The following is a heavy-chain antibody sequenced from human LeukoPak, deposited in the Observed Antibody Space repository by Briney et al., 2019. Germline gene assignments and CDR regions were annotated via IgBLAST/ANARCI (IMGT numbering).Heavy chain of an antibody. CDR2: IYYSGST. J-gene: IGHJ4*02. D-gene: IGHD3-22*01. V-gene: IGHV4-30-4*01. CDR1: GGSISSGDYY. Sequence: PSQTLSLTCTVSGGSISSGDYYWRWTRQPPGKGLEWIGYIYYSGSTYYNPSLKSRVTISVDTSKNQFSLKLSSVTAADTAVYYCARGGEVVVALDYGGQGTLVTVSS. CDR3: ARGGEVVVALDY.